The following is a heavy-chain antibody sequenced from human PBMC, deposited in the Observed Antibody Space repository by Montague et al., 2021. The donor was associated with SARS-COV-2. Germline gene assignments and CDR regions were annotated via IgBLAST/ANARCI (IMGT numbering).Heavy chain of an antibody. J-gene: IGHJ4*02. CDR1: GDSITSTDHH. CDR3: ARHLRVGNRWHGLEADY. V-gene: IGHV4-39*01. CDR2: IFYSGNT. Sequence: SETLSLTCTVSGDSITSTDHHWAWMRQPPGKGREWLASIFYSGNTYYNPSLKSRVSISVDTSKNLFSLKSNSVTPADTSVYYCARHLRVGNRWHGLEADYWGQGALVSVSS. D-gene: IGHD3-3*01.